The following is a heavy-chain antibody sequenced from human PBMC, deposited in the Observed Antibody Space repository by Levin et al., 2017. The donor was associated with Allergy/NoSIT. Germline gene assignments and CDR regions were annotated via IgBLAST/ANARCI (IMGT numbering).Heavy chain of an antibody. D-gene: IGHD3-3*01. CDR1: GYTFTSYA. CDR3: ARGTPLTIFGVVAPDY. CDR2: INTNTGNP. Sequence: ASVKVSCKASGYTFTSYAMNWVRQAPGQGLEWMGWINTNTGNPTYAQGFTGRFVFSLDTSVSTAYLQISSLKAEDTAVYYCARGTPLTIFGVVAPDYWGQGTLVTVSS. J-gene: IGHJ4*02. V-gene: IGHV7-4-1*02.